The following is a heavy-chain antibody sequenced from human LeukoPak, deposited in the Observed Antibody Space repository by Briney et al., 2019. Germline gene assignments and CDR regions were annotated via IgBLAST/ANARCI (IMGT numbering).Heavy chain of an antibody. CDR3: TGVVIRNYYYYYMDV. D-gene: IGHD3-3*01. V-gene: IGHV3-15*01. J-gene: IGHJ6*03. CDR2: IKSKTDGGTT. CDR1: GFTFSNAW. Sequence: GGSLRLSCAASGFTFSNAWMSWVRQAPGKGLEWVGRIKSKTDGGTTDYAAPVKGRFTISRDDSKNTLYLQMNSLKTEDTAVYYCTGVVIRNYYYYYMDVWGKGTTVTVSS.